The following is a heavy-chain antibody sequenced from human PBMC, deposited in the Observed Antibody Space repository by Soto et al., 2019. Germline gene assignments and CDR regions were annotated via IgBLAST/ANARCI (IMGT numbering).Heavy chain of an antibody. CDR1: GYTFTSYG. CDR2: ISAYNGNT. CDR3: ARLGGSVWWFGESYYFDY. D-gene: IGHD3-10*01. J-gene: IGHJ4*02. Sequence: ASVKVSCKASGYTFTSYGISWVRQAPGQVLEWMGWISAYNGNTNYAQKLQGRVTMTTDTSTSTAYMELRSLRSDDTAVYYCARLGGSVWWFGESYYFDYWGQGTLVTVSS. V-gene: IGHV1-18*01.